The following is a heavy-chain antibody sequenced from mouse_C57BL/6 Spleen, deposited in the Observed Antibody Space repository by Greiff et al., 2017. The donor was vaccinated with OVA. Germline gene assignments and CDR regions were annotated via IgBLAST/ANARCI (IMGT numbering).Heavy chain of an antibody. CDR3: TPNWDYFDY. CDR1: GYTFTDYE. Sequence: QVQLKQSGAELVRPGASVTLSCKASGYTFTDYEMHWVKQTPVHGLEWIGAIDPETGGTAYNQKFKGKAILTADKSSSTACMELRSLTSEDSAVYYCTPNWDYFDYWGQGTTLTVSS. J-gene: IGHJ2*01. CDR2: IDPETGGT. D-gene: IGHD4-1*01. V-gene: IGHV1-15*01.